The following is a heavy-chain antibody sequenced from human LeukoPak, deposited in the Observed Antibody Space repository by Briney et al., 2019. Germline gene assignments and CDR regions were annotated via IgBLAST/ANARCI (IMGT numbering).Heavy chain of an antibody. CDR1: GGTFSSYA. J-gene: IGHJ4*02. CDR3: VRGGYYYDSSGYSVDY. D-gene: IGHD3-22*01. CDR2: IIPIFGTA. Sequence: SVKVSCKASGGTFSSYAISWVRQAPGQVLEWMGGIIPIFGTANYAQKFQGRVTITADESTSTAYMELSSLRSEDTAVYYCVRGGYYYDSSGYSVDYWGQGTLVTVSS. V-gene: IGHV1-69*13.